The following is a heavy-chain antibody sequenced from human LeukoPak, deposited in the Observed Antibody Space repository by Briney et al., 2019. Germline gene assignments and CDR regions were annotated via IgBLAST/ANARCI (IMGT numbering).Heavy chain of an antibody. CDR2: ITGSGGRT. J-gene: IGHJ3*02. V-gene: IGHV3-23*01. CDR3: AKDRLSGWPNDAFDI. D-gene: IGHD6-19*01. CDR1: GFTFSSYA. Sequence: GGSLRLSCAASGFTFSSYAMSWVRQAPGKGLEWVSAITGSGGRTYYADSVKGRFTISRDNSKDTLYLQMNSLRAEDTAVYYCAKDRLSGWPNDAFDIWGQGTMVTVSS.